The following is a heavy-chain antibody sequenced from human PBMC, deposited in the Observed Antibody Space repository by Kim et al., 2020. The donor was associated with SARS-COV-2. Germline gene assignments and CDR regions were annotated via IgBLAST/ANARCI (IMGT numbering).Heavy chain of an antibody. CDR2: ISWNSGSI. J-gene: IGHJ3*02. Sequence: GGSLRLSCAASGFTFDDYAMHWVRQAPGKGLEWVSGISWNSGSIGYADSVKGRFTISRDNAKNSLYLQMNSLRAEDTALYYCAKEIHYYDSSGPRDAFD. CDR3: AKEIHYYDSSGPRDAFD. CDR1: GFTFDDYA. D-gene: IGHD3-22*01. V-gene: IGHV3-9*01.